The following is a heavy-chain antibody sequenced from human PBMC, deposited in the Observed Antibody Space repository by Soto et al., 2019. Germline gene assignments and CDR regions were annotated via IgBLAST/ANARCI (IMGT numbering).Heavy chain of an antibody. CDR2: ISAYNGNT. Sequence: ASVKVSCKASGYTFTSYGISWVRQAPGQGLEWMGWISAYNGNTNYAQKLQGRVTMTTDTSTSTAYMELSSLRSEDTAVYYCARGPDSSGYFSDFDHWGQGTLVTVS. D-gene: IGHD3-22*01. J-gene: IGHJ4*02. CDR1: GYTFTSYG. V-gene: IGHV1-18*04. CDR3: ARGPDSSGYFSDFDH.